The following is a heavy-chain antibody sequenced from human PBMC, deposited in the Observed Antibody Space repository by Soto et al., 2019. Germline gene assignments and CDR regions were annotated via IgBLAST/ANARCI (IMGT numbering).Heavy chain of an antibody. J-gene: IGHJ4*02. V-gene: IGHV3-23*01. CDR1: GCIFNAYA. CDR2: IGGSGGNT. CDR3: ARVASDYINSADH. Sequence: EVQLLESGGGLVQPGGSLRLSCAASGCIFNAYAMTWVRQAPGNGLVWVSAIGGSGGNTYYAASVKGRFTISRDNSKDSVDLEMNRLRVDDTAVYFFARVASDYINSADHWGQGILVTVSS. D-gene: IGHD4-4*01.